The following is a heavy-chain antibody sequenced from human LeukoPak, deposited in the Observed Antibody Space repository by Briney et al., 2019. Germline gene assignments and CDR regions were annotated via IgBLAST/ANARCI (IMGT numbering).Heavy chain of an antibody. CDR3: ARSRYDSSGYYGIIGD. Sequence: NPGGSLRLSCAASGFTFSSYTMNWVRQAPGKGLEWVSSITSSSIYTYYADSVKGRFTISRDNAKNSLYLEMNSLRAEDTAVYYCARSRYDSSGYYGIIGDRGQGTLVTVSS. CDR2: ITSSSIYT. CDR1: GFTFSSYT. J-gene: IGHJ4*02. V-gene: IGHV3-21*01. D-gene: IGHD3-22*01.